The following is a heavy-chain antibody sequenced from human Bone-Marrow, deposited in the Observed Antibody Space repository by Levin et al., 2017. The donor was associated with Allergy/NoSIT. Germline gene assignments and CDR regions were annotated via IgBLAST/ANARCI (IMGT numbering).Heavy chain of an antibody. D-gene: IGHD3-10*01. CDR2: ISGSGGST. CDR1: GFTFSSYA. CDR3: AKPSSRWRSGSYNAFDI. J-gene: IGHJ3*02. Sequence: GGSLRLSCAASGFTFSSYAMSWVRQAPGKGLEWVSAISGSGGSTYYADSVKGRFTISRDNSKNTLYLQMNSLRAEDTAVYYCAKPSSRWRSGSYNAFDIWGQGTMVTVSS. V-gene: IGHV3-23*01.